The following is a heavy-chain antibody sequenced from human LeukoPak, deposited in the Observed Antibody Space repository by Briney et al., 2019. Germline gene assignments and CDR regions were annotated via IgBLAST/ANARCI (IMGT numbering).Heavy chain of an antibody. CDR2: ISSSSGYI. D-gene: IGHD2-2*02. Sequence: GGSLRLSCAASGFTFSRYSMNWVRQAPGKGLEWVSSISSSSGYIFYADSVKGRFTISRDNAKNSLYLQMNSLRAEDTAVYYCAREGVTTTAAITGGYFDYWGQGTWSPSPQ. CDR1: GFTFSRYS. V-gene: IGHV3-21*01. J-gene: IGHJ4*02. CDR3: AREGVTTTAAITGGYFDY.